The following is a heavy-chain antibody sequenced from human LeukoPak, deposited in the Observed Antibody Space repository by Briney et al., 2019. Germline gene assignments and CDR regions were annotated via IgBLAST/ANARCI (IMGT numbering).Heavy chain of an antibody. CDR3: ASAREPCIGSTCYEYFHH. V-gene: IGHV3-23*03. D-gene: IGHD2-2*01. CDR1: GFTFSSYA. CDR2: FYSPGST. Sequence: PGGSLRLSCAASGFTFSSYAMSWVRQAPGRGLEWVSVFYSPGSTYYADSVHGRFTISRDNSLNTLFLQMNSLRVEDTAVYYCASAREPCIGSTCYEYFHHWGQGTPLTVSS. J-gene: IGHJ1*01.